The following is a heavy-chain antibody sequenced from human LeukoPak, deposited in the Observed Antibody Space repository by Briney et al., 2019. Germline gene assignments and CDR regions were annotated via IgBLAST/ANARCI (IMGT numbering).Heavy chain of an antibody. CDR3: VAALMVYDNYYFDY. Sequence: PGGSLRLSCAASGFSFSIYAMSWVRQAPGKGLEWVSTISSSGGSTYYADSVKGRFTISRDNSKNTLFLQMNSLRAEDTAVYYCVAALMVYDNYYFDYWGQGTLVTVSS. D-gene: IGHD2-8*01. CDR1: GFSFSIYA. V-gene: IGHV3-23*01. J-gene: IGHJ4*02. CDR2: ISSSGGST.